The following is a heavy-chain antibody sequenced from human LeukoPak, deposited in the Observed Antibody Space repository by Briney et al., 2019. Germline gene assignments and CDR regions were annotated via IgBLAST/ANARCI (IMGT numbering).Heavy chain of an antibody. D-gene: IGHD4-17*01. CDR1: GGSISSSSYY. Sequence: PSETLSLTCTVSGGSISSSSYYWGWIRQPPGKGLEWIGSIYYSGSTYYNPSLKSRVTISVDTSKNQFSLKLSSVTAADTAVYYCASPGSSTVTTAYYWGQGTLVTVSS. CDR2: IYYSGST. CDR3: ASPGSSTVTTAYY. V-gene: IGHV4-39*01. J-gene: IGHJ4*02.